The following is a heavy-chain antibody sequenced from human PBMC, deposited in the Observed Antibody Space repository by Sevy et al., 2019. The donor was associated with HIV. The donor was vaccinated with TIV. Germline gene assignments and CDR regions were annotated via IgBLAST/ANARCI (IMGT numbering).Heavy chain of an antibody. CDR2: MNPNSGNT. CDR3: ARRKVTTLWFDP. J-gene: IGHJ5*02. V-gene: IGHV1-8*01. CDR1: GYTFTSYD. D-gene: IGHD4-4*01. Sequence: ASVKVSCKASGYTFTSYDINWVRQATGQGLEWMGWMNPNSGNTGYAQKFQGRVTMTRNTSISTAYMELSSLRSEDTAVYYCARRKVTTLWFDPWCQGTLVTVSS.